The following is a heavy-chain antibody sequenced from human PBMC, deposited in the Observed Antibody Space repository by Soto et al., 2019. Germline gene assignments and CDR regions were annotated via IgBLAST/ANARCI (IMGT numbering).Heavy chain of an antibody. CDR2: ISYDGSNK. V-gene: IGHV3-30-3*01. Sequence: VGSLRLSGAASGFTFSSYAMHWVRQARGKGLEWVAVISYDGSNKYYADSVKGRFTISRDNSKNTLYLQMNSLRAEDTAVYYCARGGDVVVVAATPFDYWGQGTLVTVSS. CDR1: GFTFSSYA. D-gene: IGHD2-15*01. CDR3: ARGGDVVVVAATPFDY. J-gene: IGHJ4*02.